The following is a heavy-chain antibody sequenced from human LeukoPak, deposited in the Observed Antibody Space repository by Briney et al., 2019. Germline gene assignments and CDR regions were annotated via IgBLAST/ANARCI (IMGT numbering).Heavy chain of an antibody. CDR3: AKDIVLMMYANGFDY. Sequence: GGSLRLSCAASGFTFNSYAMSWVRQAPGKGLEWVAAISGSGGSTGYADPVKGRFTISRDNSKNTLYMQMNSLRAEDTAVYYCAKDIVLMMYANGFDYWGQGTLVTVSS. CDR1: GFTFNSYA. CDR2: ISGSGGST. D-gene: IGHD2-8*01. J-gene: IGHJ4*02. V-gene: IGHV3-23*01.